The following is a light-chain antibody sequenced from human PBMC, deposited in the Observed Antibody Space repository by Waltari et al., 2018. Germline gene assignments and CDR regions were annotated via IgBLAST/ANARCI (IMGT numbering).Light chain of an antibody. CDR3: QQYYKTPS. J-gene: IGKJ4*01. CDR1: QDILYNSNNMNY. CDR2: WAS. V-gene: IGKV4-1*01. Sequence: DIVMTQSPGSLVVSLGERATINCKSGQDILYNSNNMNYLAGYQHKPGQSPKLLFYWASTRASGVPDRFSGSGSGTDFTLTISRVQAEDVAIYYCQQYYKTPSFGGGTKVE.